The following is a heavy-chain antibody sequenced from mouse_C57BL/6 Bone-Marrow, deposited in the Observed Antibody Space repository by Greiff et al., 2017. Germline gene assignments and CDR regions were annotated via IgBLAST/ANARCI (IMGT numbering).Heavy chain of an antibody. Sequence: EVQVVESGGGLVKPGGSLKLSCAASGFTFSSYAMSWVRQTPEKRLEWVAPLSDGGSYTYYPDNVKGRFTISRDNAKNNLYLQMSHLKSEDTAMYYCATSRDYWGQGTTLTVSS. J-gene: IGHJ2*01. V-gene: IGHV5-4*01. CDR2: LSDGGSYT. CDR3: ATSRDY. CDR1: GFTFSSYA.